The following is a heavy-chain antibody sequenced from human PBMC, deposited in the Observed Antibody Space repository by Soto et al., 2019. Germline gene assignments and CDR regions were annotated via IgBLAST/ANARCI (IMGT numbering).Heavy chain of an antibody. Sequence: QVQLQESGPGLVKPSQTLSLTCTVSGASMSSGGYYWTWIRQSPGKGLEWIGCIYYSGSTYYNPSLESRVAISLDTSRSQFSLTMHSVTAADTAIYYCARDRHNNFFDPWGQGPLVTVSS. CDR1: GASMSSGGYY. D-gene: IGHD6-6*01. V-gene: IGHV4-31*03. CDR2: IYYSGST. J-gene: IGHJ5*02. CDR3: ARDRHNNFFDP.